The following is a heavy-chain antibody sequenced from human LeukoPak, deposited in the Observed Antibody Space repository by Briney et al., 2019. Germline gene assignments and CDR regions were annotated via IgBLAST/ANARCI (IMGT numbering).Heavy chain of an antibody. Sequence: SGTLSLTCTVSGGSIITNTWWAWVRLPPGKGLEWIGEIYHGGSTNYRPSLKSRVTISVDKSKNQVSLNLTSVTAADTAVYFCAREIYGSGTYYYYNYGMDVWGKGTTVTVSA. CDR2: IYHGGST. D-gene: IGHD3-10*01. CDR3: AREIYGSGTYYYYNYGMDV. CDR1: GGSIITNTW. J-gene: IGHJ6*04. V-gene: IGHV4-4*02.